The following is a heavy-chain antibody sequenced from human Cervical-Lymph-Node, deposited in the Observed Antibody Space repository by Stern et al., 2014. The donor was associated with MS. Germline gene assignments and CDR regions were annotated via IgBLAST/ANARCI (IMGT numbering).Heavy chain of an antibody. D-gene: IGHD3-10*01. CDR1: GHPLSELA. J-gene: IGHJ4*02. V-gene: IGHV1-24*01. CDR3: ATDRGFN. Sequence: QVQLVQSGAEVKKPGASVTVSCNVSGHPLSELAIHWLRQLPTSGLEWLGQFDPEDGETVYAQSLQGRLTMTEDTTTGTAYMTLTPLTSDDTAVYYCATDRGFNWGPGTLVAVSS. CDR2: FDPEDGET.